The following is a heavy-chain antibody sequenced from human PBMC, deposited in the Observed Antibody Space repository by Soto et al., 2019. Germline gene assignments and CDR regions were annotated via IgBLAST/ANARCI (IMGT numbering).Heavy chain of an antibody. D-gene: IGHD1-20*01. CDR1: GGSFSGYY. Sequence: PSETLSLTCAVYGGSFSGYYWRWIRQPPGKGLEWIGEINHSGSTNYNPSLKSRVTISVDTSKNQFSLKLSSVTAADTAVYYCARVVGYNWNDSHYYYGMDVWGQGTSVTVSS. CDR2: INHSGST. CDR3: ARVVGYNWNDSHYYYGMDV. J-gene: IGHJ6*02. V-gene: IGHV4-34*01.